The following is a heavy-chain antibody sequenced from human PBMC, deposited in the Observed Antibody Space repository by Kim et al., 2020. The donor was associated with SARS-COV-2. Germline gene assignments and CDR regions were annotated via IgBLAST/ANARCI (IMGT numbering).Heavy chain of an antibody. CDR3: ARDASGGAAVSGY. CDR1: GFTFSSYS. CDR2: ISSSSSYI. Sequence: GGSLRLSCAASGFTFSSYSMNWVRQAPGKGLEWVSSISSSSSYIYYADSVKGRFTISRDNAKNSLYLQMNSLRAEDTAVYYCARDASGGAAVSGYWGQGTLVTVSS. V-gene: IGHV3-21*01. D-gene: IGHD6-13*01. J-gene: IGHJ4*02.